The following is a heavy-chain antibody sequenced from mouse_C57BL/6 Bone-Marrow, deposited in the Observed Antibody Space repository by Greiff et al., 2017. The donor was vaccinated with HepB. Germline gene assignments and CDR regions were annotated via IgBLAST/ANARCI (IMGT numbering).Heavy chain of an antibody. D-gene: IGHD1-1*01. J-gene: IGHJ1*03. CDR3: ARKGGYYGSSYGYFDV. CDR1: GFSLTSYG. Sequence: QVLLQQSGPGLVQPSQSLSITCTVSGFSLTSYGVHWVRQSPGKGLEWLGVIWSGGSTDYNAAFISRLSISKDNSKCQVFFKMNSLQADDTAIYYWARKGGYYGSSYGYFDVWGTGTTVTVAS. CDR2: IWSGGST. V-gene: IGHV2-2*01.